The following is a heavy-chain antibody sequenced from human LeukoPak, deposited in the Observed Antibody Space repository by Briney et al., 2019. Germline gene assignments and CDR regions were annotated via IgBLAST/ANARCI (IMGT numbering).Heavy chain of an antibody. CDR3: ARVGSGYCSGGSCYWDNWFDP. V-gene: IGHV4-34*01. Sequence: SETLSLTCAVYGGSFSGYYWSWIRQPPGKGLEWIGEINHSGSTNYNPSLKGRVTISVDTSKNQFSLKLSSVTAADTAVYYCARVGSGYCSGGSCYWDNWFDPWGQGTLVTVSS. CDR2: INHSGST. CDR1: GGSFSGYY. J-gene: IGHJ5*02. D-gene: IGHD2-15*01.